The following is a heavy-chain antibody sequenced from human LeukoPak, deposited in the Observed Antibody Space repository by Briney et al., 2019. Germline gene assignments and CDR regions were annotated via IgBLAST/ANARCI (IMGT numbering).Heavy chain of an antibody. J-gene: IGHJ3*02. V-gene: IGHV4-39*07. Sequence: SETLSLTCTVSGGSISSSSYYWGWIRQPPGKGLEWIGSIYYSGSTYYNPSLKSRVTISVDTSKNQFSLKLSSVTAADTAVYYCAREDPFGEPRPFDIWGQGTMVTVSS. CDR3: AREDPFGEPRPFDI. CDR2: IYYSGST. CDR1: GGSISSSSYY. D-gene: IGHD3-10*01.